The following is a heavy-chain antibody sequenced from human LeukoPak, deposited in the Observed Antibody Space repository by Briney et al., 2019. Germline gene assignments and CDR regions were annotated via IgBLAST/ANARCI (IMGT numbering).Heavy chain of an antibody. V-gene: IGHV3-23*01. CDR1: GFTFSSYA. J-gene: IGHJ5*02. CDR3: AKEFFDGDYVNWFDP. CDR2: ISGSGGST. D-gene: IGHD4-17*01. Sequence: PGGSLRLSRAASGFTFSSYAMSWVRQAPGKGLEWVSAISGSGGSTYYADSVKGRFTISRDNSKNTLYLQMNSLRAEDTAVYYCAKEFFDGDYVNWFDPWGQGTLVTVSS.